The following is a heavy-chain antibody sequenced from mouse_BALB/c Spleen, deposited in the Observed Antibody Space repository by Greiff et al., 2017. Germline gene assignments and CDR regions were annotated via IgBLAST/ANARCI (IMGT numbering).Heavy chain of an antibody. J-gene: IGHJ3*01. CDR2: INPGSGGT. CDR1: GYAFTNYL. CDR3: ARAAVTTGLFAY. Sequence: QVQLQQSGAELVRPGTSVKVSCKASGYAFTNYLIEWVKQRPGQGLEWIGVINPGSGGTNYNEKFKGKATLTADKSSSTAYMQLSSLTSDDSAVYFCARAAVTTGLFAYWGQGTLVTVSA. V-gene: IGHV1-54*01. D-gene: IGHD2-2*01.